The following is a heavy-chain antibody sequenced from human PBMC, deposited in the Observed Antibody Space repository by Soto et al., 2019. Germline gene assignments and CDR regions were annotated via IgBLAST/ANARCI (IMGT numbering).Heavy chain of an antibody. V-gene: IGHV4-39*01. J-gene: IGHJ4*02. D-gene: IGHD3-10*01. CDR3: ARRHGVDIDAYY. CDR1: GSSISSTTYY. Sequence: QLQLQESGPGLVKPWQTLSLTCTVSGSSISSTTYYWAWMRQPPGKGLEWIASFFIGGNTYYNPSLKSRVTISVDTSKNQFSLRLSSVTAADTAVYFCARRHGVDIDAYYWGQGILVTVSS. CDR2: FFIGGNT.